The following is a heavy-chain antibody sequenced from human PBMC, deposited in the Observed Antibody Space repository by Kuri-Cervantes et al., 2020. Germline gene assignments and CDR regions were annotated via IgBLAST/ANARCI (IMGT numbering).Heavy chain of an antibody. CDR2: IRHDGSDK. Sequence: GESLKISCAASGFTFSSYNVNWVRQAPGKGLEWVANIRHDGSDKYYVDSVKGRFTISRDNAKNSLYLQMNSLRAEDTAVYYCARDVGRGFDYWGQGALVTVSS. J-gene: IGHJ4*02. CDR1: GFTFSSYN. CDR3: ARDVGRGFDY. V-gene: IGHV3-7*04. D-gene: IGHD3-16*01.